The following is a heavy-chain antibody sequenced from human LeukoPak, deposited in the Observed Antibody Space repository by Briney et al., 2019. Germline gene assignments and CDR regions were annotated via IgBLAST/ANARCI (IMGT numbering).Heavy chain of an antibody. J-gene: IGHJ4*02. CDR3: AKDSGGYFDY. V-gene: IGHV3-30*04. CDR1: GFTFSTNS. Sequence: GGSLRLSCSASGFTFSTNSMHWVRQAPGKGLEWVAVISYDGSNKYYADSVKGRFTISRDNSKNTLYLQMNSLRAEDTAVYYCAKDSGGYFDYWGQGTLVTVSS. D-gene: IGHD3-10*01. CDR2: ISYDGSNK.